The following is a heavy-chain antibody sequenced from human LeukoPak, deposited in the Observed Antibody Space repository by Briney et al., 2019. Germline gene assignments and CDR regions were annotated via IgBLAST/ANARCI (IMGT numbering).Heavy chain of an antibody. V-gene: IGHV3-23*01. CDR1: GFTLSSYA. CDR2: ISGSGGST. D-gene: IGHD1-7*01. Sequence: PGGSLRLSCAASGFTLSSYAMNWVRQAPGKGLEWVSTISGSGGSTYYADSVKGRFTISRDNSKDTLYLQMNSLRAEDTAVYYCAKKALIGSTSRTWFDPWGQGTQVTVSS. CDR3: AKKALIGSTSRTWFDP. J-gene: IGHJ5*02.